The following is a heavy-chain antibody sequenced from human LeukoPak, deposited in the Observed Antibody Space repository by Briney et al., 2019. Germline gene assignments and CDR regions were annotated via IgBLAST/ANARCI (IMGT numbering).Heavy chain of an antibody. CDR3: ARHPFEEEYGMDV. V-gene: IGHV4-39*01. CDR1: GGSISSSSYY. D-gene: IGHD3-9*01. J-gene: IGHJ6*02. Sequence: SETLSLTCTVSGGSISSSSYYWGWIRQPPGKGLEWIGSIYYSGSTYYNPSLKSRVTISVDASKNQFSLKLSSVTAADTAVYYCARHPFEEEYGMDVWGQGTTVTVSS. CDR2: IYYSGST.